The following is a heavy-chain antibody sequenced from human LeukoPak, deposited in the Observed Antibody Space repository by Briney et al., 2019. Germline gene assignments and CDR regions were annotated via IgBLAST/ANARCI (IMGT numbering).Heavy chain of an antibody. CDR2: LYYSGST. Sequence: SETLSLTCTVSGGSISSSSYYWGWIRQPPGKGLEWIGNLYYSGSTYYNPSLKSRVTISVDTSKNQFSLKLSSVTAADTAVYYCARLPNSSGWYGVDYWGQGTLVTVSS. J-gene: IGHJ4*02. D-gene: IGHD6-19*01. CDR3: ARLPNSSGWYGVDY. CDR1: GGSISSSSYY. V-gene: IGHV4-39*01.